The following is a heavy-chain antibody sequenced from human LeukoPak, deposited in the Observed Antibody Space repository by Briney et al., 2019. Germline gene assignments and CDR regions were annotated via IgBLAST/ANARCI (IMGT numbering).Heavy chain of an antibody. CDR2: IKQDGSVK. J-gene: IGHJ5*02. Sequence: GGSLRLSCAASGFNFSTYWMTWVRQAPGKGLEWVASIKQDGSVKYYVDSVKGRFTISRDNAKSSLYLQMNSLRAEDTAMYYCARPLMYYFGSETYYWFDPWGQGTLVTVSS. V-gene: IGHV3-7*01. CDR1: GFNFSTYW. CDR3: ARPLMYYFGSETYYWFDP. D-gene: IGHD3-10*01.